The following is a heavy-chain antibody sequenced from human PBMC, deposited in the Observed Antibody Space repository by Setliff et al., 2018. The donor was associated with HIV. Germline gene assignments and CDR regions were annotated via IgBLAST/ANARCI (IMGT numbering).Heavy chain of an antibody. CDR2: ISAYSGNT. J-gene: IGHJ3*02. D-gene: IGHD3-3*01. V-gene: IGHV1-18*01. Sequence: ASVKVSCKASGYTFTSYGISWVRQAPGQGLEWMGWISAYSGNTNYAQKLQGRATMTTDTSTGTAYMELRSLRSDDTAVYYCARVAWYYSFWSGLGDAFDIWGQGTMVTVSS. CDR3: ARVAWYYSFWSGLGDAFDI. CDR1: GYTFTSYG.